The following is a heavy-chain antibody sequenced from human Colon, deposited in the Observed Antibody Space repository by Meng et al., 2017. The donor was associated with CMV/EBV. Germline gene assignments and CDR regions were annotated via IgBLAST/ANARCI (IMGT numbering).Heavy chain of an antibody. CDR3: AILAVAAAGNAFDN. CDR2: IRDTGART. D-gene: IGHD2-15*01. V-gene: IGHV3-23*01. Sequence: GESLKISCAGSGFSFSSFAISWVRQAPGKGLEWVSLIRDTGARTYYADSVKGRFTISRDNSKNALFLEMNSLRAEDTAVYYCAILAVAAAGNAFDNWGQGTMVTVSS. J-gene: IGHJ3*02. CDR1: GFSFSSFA.